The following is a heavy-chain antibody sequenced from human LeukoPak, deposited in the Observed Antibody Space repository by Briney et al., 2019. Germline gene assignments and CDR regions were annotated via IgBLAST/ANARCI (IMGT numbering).Heavy chain of an antibody. Sequence: ASVKVSCKASGYTFTNYSISWVRQAPGQGLEWMGWISAYSGNTNYAQKLQGRVTMTTDTSTSTAYMELRSLRSDDTAAYYCARTRILFTGCLDSWGQGTLVTVSS. V-gene: IGHV1-18*01. J-gene: IGHJ4*02. CDR1: GYTFTNYS. CDR3: ARTRILFTGCLDS. D-gene: IGHD3-9*01. CDR2: ISAYSGNT.